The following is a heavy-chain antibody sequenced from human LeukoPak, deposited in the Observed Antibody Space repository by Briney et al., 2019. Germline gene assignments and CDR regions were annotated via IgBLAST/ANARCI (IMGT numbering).Heavy chain of an antibody. CDR3: AGLVGRYSSGLYYYYFDY. D-gene: IGHD3-22*01. CDR2: MYLSGTT. CDR1: GDSINSLDL. Sequence: SETLSLTCTVSGDSINSLDLWSWVRQPPGKGLEWIGEMYLSGTTHSNPSVKSRVTISIDKSKNQFFLNLSSVTTADTAVYYCAGLVGRYSSGLYYYYFDYWGQGTLVTVSS. V-gene: IGHV4-4*02. J-gene: IGHJ4*02.